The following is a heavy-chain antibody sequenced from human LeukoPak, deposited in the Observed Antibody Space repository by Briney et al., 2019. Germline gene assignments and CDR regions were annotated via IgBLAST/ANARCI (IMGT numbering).Heavy chain of an antibody. CDR3: ATRGY. J-gene: IGHJ4*02. D-gene: IGHD3-10*01. CDR1: GGSISSDY. V-gene: IGHV4-59*08. Sequence: SETLSLTCTVSGGSISSDYWRWIRQPPGKGLEWIGYIYNSGSNNYNPSLKSRVTISIDTSKNQFPLKLTSVTAADTAVYYCATRGYWGQGTLVTVSS. CDR2: IYNSGSN.